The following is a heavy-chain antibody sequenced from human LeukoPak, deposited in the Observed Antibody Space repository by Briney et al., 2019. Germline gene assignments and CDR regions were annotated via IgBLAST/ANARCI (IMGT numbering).Heavy chain of an antibody. V-gene: IGHV4-59*01. CDR2: IYNSGST. CDR3: AKDNWVIVGFDP. D-gene: IGHD3-22*01. J-gene: IGHJ5*02. Sequence: SETLSLTCTVSGGSISSYYWSWIRQPPGKGLEWIGYIYNSGSTNYNPSLKSRVTISVDTSKNQFSLKLSSVTAADTAVYYCAKDNWVIVGFDPWGQGTLVTVSS. CDR1: GGSISSYY.